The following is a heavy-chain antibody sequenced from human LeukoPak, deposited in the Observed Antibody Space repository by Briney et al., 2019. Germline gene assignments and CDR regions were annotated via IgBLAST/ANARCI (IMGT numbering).Heavy chain of an antibody. CDR3: ARVVDTAPDY. CDR1: GGSISSYY. CDR2: IYYSGST. D-gene: IGHD5-18*01. J-gene: IGHJ4*02. Sequence: PSETLSLTCTVSGGSISSYYWSWLRQPPGKGLEWIGYIYYSGSTNYNPSLKSRVTISVDTSKNQFSLKLSSVTAAGTAVYYCARVVDTAPDYWGQGTLVTVSS. V-gene: IGHV4-59*01.